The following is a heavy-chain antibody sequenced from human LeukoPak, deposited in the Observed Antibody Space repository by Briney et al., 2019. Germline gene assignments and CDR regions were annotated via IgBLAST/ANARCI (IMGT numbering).Heavy chain of an antibody. CDR3: ARAWAVAGMNY. Sequence: SETLSLTCTVSGASVSRNWWSWVRQPPGKGLEWIGEIHHSGGTNYNPSLKSRVTMSLDNSNNHFSLKLSSVTAADTAVYYCARAWAVAGMNYWGQGTLVTVSS. D-gene: IGHD6-19*01. CDR1: GASVSRNW. J-gene: IGHJ4*02. CDR2: IHHSGGT. V-gene: IGHV4-4*02.